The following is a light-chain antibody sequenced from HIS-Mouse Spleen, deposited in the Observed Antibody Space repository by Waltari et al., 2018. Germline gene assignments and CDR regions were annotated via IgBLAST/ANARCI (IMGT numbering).Light chain of an antibody. V-gene: IGLV2-8*01. Sequence: QSALTQPPSASGSPGQSVTISCPGTSSDVGGYTYVSSYQQHPGKAPKLMIYEVSKRPSGVPDRFSGSKSGNTASLTVSGLQAEDEADYYCSSYAGSNNLVFGGGTKLTVL. CDR3: SSYAGSNNLV. CDR2: EVS. CDR1: SSDVGGYTY. J-gene: IGLJ2*01.